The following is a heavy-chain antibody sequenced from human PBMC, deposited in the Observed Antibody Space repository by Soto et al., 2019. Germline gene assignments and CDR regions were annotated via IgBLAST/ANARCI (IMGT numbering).Heavy chain of an antibody. V-gene: IGHV1-69*06. CDR1: GGTFSSYA. CDR2: IIPIFGTA. J-gene: IGHJ4*02. CDR3: ASQLERPLYFDY. D-gene: IGHD1-1*01. Sequence: SVKVSCKASGGTFSSYAISWVREAPGQGLEWMGGIIPIFGTANYAQKFQGRVTITADKSTSTAYMELSSLRSEDTAVYYCASQLERPLYFDYWGQGTLVTVSS.